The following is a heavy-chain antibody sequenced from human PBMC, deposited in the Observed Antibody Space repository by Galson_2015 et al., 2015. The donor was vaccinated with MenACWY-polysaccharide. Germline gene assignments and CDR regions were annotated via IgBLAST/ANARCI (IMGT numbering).Heavy chain of an antibody. D-gene: IGHD2-2*01. J-gene: IGHJ3*01. Sequence: SLRLSCAASGFTFSSYSMNWVRQAPGKGLEWVSSISSSSSYIYYADSVKGRFTISRDNAKNSLYLQMNSLRAEDTAVYYCARVRGDIVVVPAAIVDYWGQGTMVPVSS. CDR1: GFTFSSYS. V-gene: IGHV3-21*01. CDR2: ISSSSSYI. CDR3: ARVRGDIVVVPAAIVDY.